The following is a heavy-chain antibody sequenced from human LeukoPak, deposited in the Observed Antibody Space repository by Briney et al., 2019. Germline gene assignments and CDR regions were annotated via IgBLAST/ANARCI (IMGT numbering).Heavy chain of an antibody. Sequence: GASVKVSRKASGYTFTGYYMHWVRQAPGQGLEWMGWINPNSGGTNYAQKFQGRVTMTRDTSISTAYMELSRLRSDDTAVYYCARSFNRNAYYSSSWYLGGWFDPWGQGTLVTVSS. V-gene: IGHV1-2*02. CDR3: ARSFNRNAYYSSSWYLGGWFDP. D-gene: IGHD6-13*01. J-gene: IGHJ5*02. CDR2: INPNSGGT. CDR1: GYTFTGYY.